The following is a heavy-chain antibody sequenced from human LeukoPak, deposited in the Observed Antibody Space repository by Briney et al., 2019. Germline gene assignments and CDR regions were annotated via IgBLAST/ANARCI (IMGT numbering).Heavy chain of an antibody. Sequence: QPGGSLRLSCAASGFTFSSYAVSCVRHPPGKGLEWVSAISGSGGSTYYADSVKGRFTISRDNSKNTLYLQMNSLRAEDTAVYYCAKANIMAGYYWGQGTLVTVSS. D-gene: IGHD3-16*01. CDR1: GFTFSSYA. J-gene: IGHJ4*02. CDR3: AKANIMAGYY. V-gene: IGHV3-23*01. CDR2: ISGSGGST.